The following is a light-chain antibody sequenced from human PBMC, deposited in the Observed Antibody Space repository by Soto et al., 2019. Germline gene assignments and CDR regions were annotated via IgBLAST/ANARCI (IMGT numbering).Light chain of an antibody. V-gene: IGLV2-14*03. CDR1: SSDIGSYNH. J-gene: IGLJ1*01. CDR2: AVS. CDR3: ISYTDRQSYL. Sequence: QSALTQPASVSGAPGQSITISCSGTSSDIGSYNHVAWYQQIPGKSPKLMIYAVSDRPPGVSDRFSGSKSGITASLSISGLQTEDEAEYCCISYTDRQSYLFGTGTTVTVL.